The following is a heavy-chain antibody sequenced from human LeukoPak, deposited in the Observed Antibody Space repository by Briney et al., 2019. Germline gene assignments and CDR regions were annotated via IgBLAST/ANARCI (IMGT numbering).Heavy chain of an antibody. CDR2: ISYDGSNK. CDR3: AKGRIAAAGTGDY. D-gene: IGHD6-13*01. CDR1: GFTFSSYA. J-gene: IGHJ4*02. V-gene: IGHV3-30-3*01. Sequence: GRSLRLSCAASGFTFSSYAMHWVRQAPGKGLEWVAVISYDGSNKYYADSVKGRFTISRDYSKNTLYLQMNSLRAEDTAVYYCAKGRIAAAGTGDYWGQGTLVTVSS.